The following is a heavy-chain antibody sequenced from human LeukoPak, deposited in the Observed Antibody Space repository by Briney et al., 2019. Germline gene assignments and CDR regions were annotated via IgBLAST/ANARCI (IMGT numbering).Heavy chain of an antibody. CDR3: ARDLYSSSWYYFGY. CDR1: GFTFSSYW. CDR2: IKQDGSEK. Sequence: PGGSLRLSCAASGFTFSSYWMSWVRQAPGKGLEWVANIKQDGSEKYYVDSVKGRFTISRDNAKNSLYLQMNSLRAEDTALYYCARDLYSSSWYYFGYWGQGTLVTVSS. J-gene: IGHJ4*02. D-gene: IGHD6-13*01. V-gene: IGHV3-7*03.